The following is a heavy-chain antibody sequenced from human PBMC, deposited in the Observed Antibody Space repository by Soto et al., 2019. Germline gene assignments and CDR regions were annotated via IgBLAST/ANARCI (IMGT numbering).Heavy chain of an antibody. Sequence: PGVSLRLSCAASGFTFSSYSMNWVRQAPGKGLEWVSSISSSSSYIYYADSVKGRFTISRDNAKNSLYLQMNSLRAEDTAVYYCERDPGGLYCSGGSCYPPYDYRDQGTLVTVSS. V-gene: IGHV3-21*01. D-gene: IGHD2-15*01. CDR2: ISSSSSYI. CDR1: GFTFSSYS. CDR3: ERDPGGLYCSGGSCYPPYDY. J-gene: IGHJ4*02.